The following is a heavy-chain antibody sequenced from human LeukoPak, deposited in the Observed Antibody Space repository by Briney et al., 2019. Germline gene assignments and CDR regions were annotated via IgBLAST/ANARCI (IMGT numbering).Heavy chain of an antibody. CDR1: GFTFDDYA. D-gene: IGHD3-22*01. V-gene: IGHV3-9*01. CDR2: ISWNSGSI. CDR3: AKDIKASDSSGRRPYNYYCGMDV. J-gene: IGHJ6*02. Sequence: PGGSLRLSCAASGFTFDDYAMHWVRQAPGKGLEWVSGISWNSGSIGYADSVKGRFTISRDNAKNSLYLQMNSLRAEDTALYYCAKDIKASDSSGRRPYNYYCGMDVWGQGTTVTVSS.